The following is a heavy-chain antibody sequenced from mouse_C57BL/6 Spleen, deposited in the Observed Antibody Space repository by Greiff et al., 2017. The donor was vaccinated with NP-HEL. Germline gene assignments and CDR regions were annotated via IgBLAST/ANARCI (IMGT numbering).Heavy chain of an antibody. Sequence: EVKVVESGGGLVKPGGSLKLSCAASGFTFSSYAMSWVRQTPEKRLEWVATISDGGSYTYYPDNVKGRFTISRDNAKNNLYLQMSHLKSEDTAMYYCARDLTTVVATGFGAMDYWGQGTSVTVSS. CDR2: ISDGGSYT. CDR1: GFTFSSYA. CDR3: ARDLTTVVATGFGAMDY. J-gene: IGHJ4*01. D-gene: IGHD1-1*01. V-gene: IGHV5-4*01.